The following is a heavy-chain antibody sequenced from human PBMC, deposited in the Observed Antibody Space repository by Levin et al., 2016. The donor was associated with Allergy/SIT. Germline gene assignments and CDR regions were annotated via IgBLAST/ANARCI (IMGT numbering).Heavy chain of an antibody. CDR1: GFAFSGYS. V-gene: IGHV3-64D*06. D-gene: IGHD1-1*01. Sequence: GESLKISCSASGFAFSGYSMHWVRQAPGKGLEYVSTISSNGGATYYADSVKGRFTISRDNSKNTLYLQMSSLRAEDTAVYYCVQTGILYYFGYWGQGTLVTVSS. CDR3: VQTGILYYFGY. J-gene: IGHJ4*02. CDR2: ISSNGGAT.